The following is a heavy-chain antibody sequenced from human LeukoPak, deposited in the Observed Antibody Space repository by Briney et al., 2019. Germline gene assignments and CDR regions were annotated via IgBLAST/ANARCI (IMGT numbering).Heavy chain of an antibody. J-gene: IGHJ6*03. V-gene: IGHV1-8*01. CDR2: MNPNSGNT. CDR3: ARDHYYGSGSHYYYYYMDV. CDR1: GYTFTSYD. D-gene: IGHD3-10*01. Sequence: ASVKVSCKASGYTFTSYDINRVRQATGQGLEWMGWMNPNSGNTGYAQKFQGRVTMTRNTSISTAYMELSSLRSEDTAVYYCARDHYYGSGSHYYYYYMDVWGKRTTVTVSS.